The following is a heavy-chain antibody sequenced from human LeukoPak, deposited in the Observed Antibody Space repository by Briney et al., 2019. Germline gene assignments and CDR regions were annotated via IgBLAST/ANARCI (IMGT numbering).Heavy chain of an antibody. CDR1: GGSFSGYY. D-gene: IGHD3-22*01. Sequence: SETLSLTCAVYGGSFSGYYWSWIRQPPGKGLEWIGEINHSGSTNYNPSLKSRVTISVDTSKNQFSLKLSSVTAADTAVYYCARSGLDSSGFRPWGQGTLVTVSS. J-gene: IGHJ5*02. V-gene: IGHV4-34*01. CDR3: ARSGLDSSGFRP. CDR2: INHSGST.